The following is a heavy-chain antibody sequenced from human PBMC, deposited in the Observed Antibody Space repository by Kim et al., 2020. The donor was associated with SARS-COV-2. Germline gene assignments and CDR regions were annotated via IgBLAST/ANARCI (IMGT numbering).Heavy chain of an antibody. V-gene: IGHV3-7*01. CDR2: IKQDGGVK. CDR3: AREVSGSYEAFDM. J-gene: IGHJ3*02. D-gene: IGHD1-26*01. CDR1: GFTFSSYW. Sequence: GGSLRLSCAASGFTFSSYWMTWVRQAPGKGLEWVANIKQDGGVKNYVDSLKGRFTISRDNAKNSLYLQMNSVRAEDTALYYCAREVSGSYEAFDMWGQGTMVTVSA.